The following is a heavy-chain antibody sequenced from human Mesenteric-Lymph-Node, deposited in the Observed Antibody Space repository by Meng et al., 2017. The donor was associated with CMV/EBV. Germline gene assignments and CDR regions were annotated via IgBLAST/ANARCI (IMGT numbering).Heavy chain of an antibody. CDR3: MRGRGYTSSSYYHGMDV. CDR1: GFTFSDYY. D-gene: IGHD5-18*01. V-gene: IGHV3-11*04. J-gene: IGHJ6*02. Sequence: GESLKISCATSGFTFSDYYMNWIRQAPGKGLEWLSYISGSGSSIYYADSVKGRFTISRDNAKNSLYLQMNSLRVEDTAVYYCMRGRGYTSSSYYHGMDVWGQGTTVTVSS. CDR2: ISGSGSSI.